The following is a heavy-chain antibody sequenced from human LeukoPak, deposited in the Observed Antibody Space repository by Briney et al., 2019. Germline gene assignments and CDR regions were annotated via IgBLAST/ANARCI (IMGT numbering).Heavy chain of an antibody. CDR3: ARAAGEFDY. CDR1: GYTFTDYY. J-gene: IGHJ4*02. V-gene: IGHV1-2*02. D-gene: IGHD3-10*01. CDR2: INPNSGGT. Sequence: ASVKVSCKASGYTFTDYYIHWVRQAPGQGLEWMGWINPNSGGTNSAQKFQGRVTMTRDTSISTAYMDLSRLRSDDTAVYYCARAAGEFDYWGQGTLVTVSS.